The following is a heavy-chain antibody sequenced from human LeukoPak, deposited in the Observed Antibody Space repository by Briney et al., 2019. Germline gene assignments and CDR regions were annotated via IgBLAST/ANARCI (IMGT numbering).Heavy chain of an antibody. Sequence: GGSLRLSCGASGFTFRNYSTNWVRHAPGEGREWGSYIRSSSSTIYYAHSVKGRLTISRDNAKNSLYQKMNSLRCEDTAVYYCARAKRNGFDIWGQGTMVTVSS. J-gene: IGHJ3*02. CDR1: GFTFRNYS. CDR2: IRSSSSTI. V-gene: IGHV3-48*01. CDR3: ARAKRNGFDI.